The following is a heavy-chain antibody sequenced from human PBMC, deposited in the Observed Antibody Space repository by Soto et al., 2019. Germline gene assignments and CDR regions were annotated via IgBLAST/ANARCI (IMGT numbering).Heavy chain of an antibody. CDR1: GYTLTELS. CDR3: AREGVAPYYYYGMDV. CDR2: FDPEDGET. J-gene: IGHJ6*02. Sequence: ASVKVSCKVSGYTLTELSMHWVRQAPGKGLEWMGGFDPEDGETIYAQKFQGRVTMTTDTSTSTAHMEVRSLRSEDTAVYYCAREGVAPYYYYGMDVWGQGTPVTVSS. D-gene: IGHD5-12*01. V-gene: IGHV1-24*01.